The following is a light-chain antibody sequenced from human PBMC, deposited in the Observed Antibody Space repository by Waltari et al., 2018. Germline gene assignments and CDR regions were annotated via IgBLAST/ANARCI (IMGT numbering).Light chain of an antibody. Sequence: DIQMTQSPSSLSASVGDRVTITCRASQSISSYLNWYQQKPGKAPKLLIYAASSLASGVPSRFSGSGSGTDFTLTISSLQPEDFATYYCQQSYSTLLFTFGPGTKVDIK. CDR3: QQSYSTLLFT. CDR2: AAS. CDR1: QSISSY. V-gene: IGKV1-39*01. J-gene: IGKJ3*01.